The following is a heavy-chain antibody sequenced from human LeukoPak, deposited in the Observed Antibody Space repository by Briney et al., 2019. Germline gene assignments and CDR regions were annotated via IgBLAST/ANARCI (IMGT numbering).Heavy chain of an antibody. Sequence: PGGSLRLSCTASGFTFGDYAMSWVRQAPGKGLEWVGFIRSKAYGGTTEYAASVKGRFTISRDDSKSIAYLQMNSLKTEDTAVYYCTRGASGYSYGYVRDSYRAFDYWGQGTLVTVSS. V-gene: IGHV3-49*04. D-gene: IGHD5-18*01. CDR3: TRGASGYSYGYVRDSYRAFDY. J-gene: IGHJ4*02. CDR2: IRSKAYGGTT. CDR1: GFTFGDYA.